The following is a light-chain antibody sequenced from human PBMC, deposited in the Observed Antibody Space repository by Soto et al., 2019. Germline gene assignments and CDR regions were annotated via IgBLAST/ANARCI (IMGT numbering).Light chain of an antibody. V-gene: IGLV1-44*01. Sequence: QSVLTQAPSASGTPGQRVIISCSGSSSNIASNTVNWYQRLPGTAPKLPIYTNDQRPSGVPVRFSASKSGTSASLAISGLQSEDEAGYYCAAWDDSLNGYVFGTGTKVTV. CDR3: AAWDDSLNGYV. J-gene: IGLJ1*01. CDR2: TND. CDR1: SSNIASNT.